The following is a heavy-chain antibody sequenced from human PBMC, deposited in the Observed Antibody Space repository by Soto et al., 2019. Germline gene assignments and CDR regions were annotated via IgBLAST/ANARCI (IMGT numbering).Heavy chain of an antibody. CDR3: ARLEGLATISYYFDF. J-gene: IGHJ4*02. Sequence: GGSLRLSCAASGFTFSSYAMSWVRQAPGKGLEWVSAISGSGGSTYYADSVKGRFTISRDNSKNTLYLQMNSLRAADSAVYFCARLEGLATISYYFDFWGPGALVTVSS. D-gene: IGHD1-1*01. V-gene: IGHV3-23*01. CDR1: GFTFSSYA. CDR2: ISGSGGST.